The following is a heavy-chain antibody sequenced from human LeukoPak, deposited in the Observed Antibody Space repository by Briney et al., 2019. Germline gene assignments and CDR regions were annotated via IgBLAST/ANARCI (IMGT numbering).Heavy chain of an antibody. CDR3: ASYLGYSHFDY. D-gene: IGHD5-18*01. V-gene: IGHV4-39*01. CDR2: IYYSGNT. J-gene: IGHJ4*02. Sequence: PSETLSLTCTVSGGSTYSNSYYWAWIRQPPGKGLEWIGSIYYSGNTYYNSPLKSRVTISVDTSKNQFSLKMSSVTAADTAVYYCASYLGYSHFDYWGQGTLVTVSS. CDR1: GGSTYSNSYY.